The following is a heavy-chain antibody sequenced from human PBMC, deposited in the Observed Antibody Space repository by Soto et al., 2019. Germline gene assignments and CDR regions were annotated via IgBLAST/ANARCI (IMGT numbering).Heavy chain of an antibody. CDR2: MNPNSGNT. J-gene: IGHJ5*02. Sequence: QVQLVQSGAEVKKPGASVKVSCKASGYTFTSYDINWVRQATGQRLEWMGWMNPNSGNTGYAQKFQGRVTMTRNTSISIADMELSSLRSDDTALYYCAGLAPCYSTICSSFGFDPWGQGTLVTVSS. D-gene: IGHD2-2*01. CDR3: AGLAPCYSTICSSFGFDP. V-gene: IGHV1-8*01. CDR1: GYTFTSYD.